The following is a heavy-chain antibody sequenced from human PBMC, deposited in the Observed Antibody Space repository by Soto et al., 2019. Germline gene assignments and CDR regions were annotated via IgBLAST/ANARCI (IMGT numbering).Heavy chain of an antibody. CDR2: IYYSGST. J-gene: IGHJ4*02. CDR3: ARRITYYGFHY. Sequence: PSETQSLTCSVSGGSVSSGSYYWSWIRQPPGKGLEWIGYIYYSGSTNYNPSLKSRVTISVDTSKNQFSLKLSSVTAADTAVYYCARRITYYGFHYRGQATLVTGSS. CDR1: GGSVSSGSYY. D-gene: IGHD1-26*01. V-gene: IGHV4-61*01.